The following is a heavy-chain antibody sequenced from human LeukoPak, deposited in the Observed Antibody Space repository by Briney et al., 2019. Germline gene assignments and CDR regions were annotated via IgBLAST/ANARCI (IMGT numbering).Heavy chain of an antibody. J-gene: IGHJ4*02. Sequence: PGGSLRLSCAASGFTFSSYGMHWVRQAPGKGLEWVAVISYDGSNKYYADSVKGRFTISRDNSKNTLYLQMNSLRAEDTAVYYCARDPSNVDFWSGFNGHWGQGTLVTVSS. CDR2: ISYDGSNK. D-gene: IGHD3-3*01. V-gene: IGHV3-30*03. CDR3: ARDPSNVDFWSGFNGH. CDR1: GFTFSSYG.